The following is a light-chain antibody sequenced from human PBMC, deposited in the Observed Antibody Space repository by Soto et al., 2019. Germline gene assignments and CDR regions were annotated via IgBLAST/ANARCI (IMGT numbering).Light chain of an antibody. CDR1: QSVSNT. CDR3: QQYYRCSRT. CDR2: DTS. Sequence: EIVLTRSRATLTLSPGKRATLSCRASQSVSNTLAWYPQKPGQAPRLLIYDTSTRATGIPARFSGSGSGTDFTPTITNLEPEDFAVYYCQQYYRCSRTFGRGTKV. V-gene: IGKV3-11*01. J-gene: IGKJ4*01.